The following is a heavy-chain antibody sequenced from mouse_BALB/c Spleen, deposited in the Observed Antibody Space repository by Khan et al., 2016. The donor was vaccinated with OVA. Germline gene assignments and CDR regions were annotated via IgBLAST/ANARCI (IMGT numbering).Heavy chain of an antibody. Sequence: EVQLQESGPGLVKPSQSLSLTCTVTGYSITSDYAWNWIRQFPGNKLEWMGYISYSGNTKYNPSLKSRISITRDTSKNQFFLQLNSVTIEDTATYYCARVYGVDFDYWGKGTTLTVSS. CDR3: ARVYGVDFDY. V-gene: IGHV3-2*02. CDR2: ISYSGNT. D-gene: IGHD1-1*01. J-gene: IGHJ2*01. CDR1: GYSITSDYA.